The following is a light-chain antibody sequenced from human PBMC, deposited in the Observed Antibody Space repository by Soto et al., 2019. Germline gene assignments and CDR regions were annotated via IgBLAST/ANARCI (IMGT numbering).Light chain of an antibody. CDR1: QNIYNS. J-gene: IGKJ5*01. V-gene: IGKV1-39*01. Sequence: IQMTQTPSSLSASLGDRVTITCRTSQNIYNSLNWYQQKAGRAPAVLIYGAYNLQGGVPSRFSGSGSGTDFTLTIRSLQPEDFATYYCEQSYVTPITFGQGTRLDIK. CDR3: EQSYVTPIT. CDR2: GAY.